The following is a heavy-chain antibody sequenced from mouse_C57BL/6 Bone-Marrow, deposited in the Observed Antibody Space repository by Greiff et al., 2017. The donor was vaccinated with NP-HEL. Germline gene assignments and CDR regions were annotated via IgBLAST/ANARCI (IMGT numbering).Heavy chain of an antibody. CDR3: ARNPITTVGAGYAMDY. V-gene: IGHV1-69*01. CDR1: GYTFTSYW. J-gene: IGHJ4*01. D-gene: IGHD1-1*01. CDR2: IDPSDSYP. Sequence: QVQLQQPGAELVMPGASVKLSCKASGYTFTSYWMHWVKQRPGQGLEWIGEIDPSDSYPNYNQKFKGKSTLTVDKSSSTAYMQLSSLTSEDSAVYYCARNPITTVGAGYAMDYWGQGTSVTVSS.